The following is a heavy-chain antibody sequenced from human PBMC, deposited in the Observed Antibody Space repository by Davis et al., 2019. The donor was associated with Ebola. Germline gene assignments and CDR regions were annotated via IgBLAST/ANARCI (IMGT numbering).Heavy chain of an antibody. Sequence: SETLSLTCTVSGGSISSGSFYWGWIRQPPGKGLEWIGSLHYRGTTYYNPSLKSRVTISVDTSKNQFSLKLSSVTAADTAVYYCARHYSRLDYWGQGTLVTVSS. CDR3: ARHYSRLDY. J-gene: IGHJ4*02. CDR2: LHYRGTT. V-gene: IGHV4-39*01. CDR1: GGSISSGSFY. D-gene: IGHD4-11*01.